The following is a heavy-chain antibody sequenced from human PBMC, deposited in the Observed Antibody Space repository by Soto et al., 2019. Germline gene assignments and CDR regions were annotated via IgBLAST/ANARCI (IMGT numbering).Heavy chain of an antibody. CDR1: GYTFTSYD. CDR3: ARGMTIFAVVDP. Sequence: QVQLVQSGAEVKKPGASVKVSCKASGYTFTSYDINWVRQATGQGLEWMGWMNPNSGNTGYAQKFQGRVTMARNTSISTAYMELSNLRYEDTAVYYCARGMTIFAVVDPGGQGTLVTVSS. V-gene: IGHV1-8*01. D-gene: IGHD3-3*01. CDR2: MNPNSGNT. J-gene: IGHJ5*02.